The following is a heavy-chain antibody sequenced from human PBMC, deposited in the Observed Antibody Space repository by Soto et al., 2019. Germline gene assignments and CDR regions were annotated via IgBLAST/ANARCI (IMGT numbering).Heavy chain of an antibody. J-gene: IGHJ4*02. V-gene: IGHV3-30-3*01. Sequence: PGGSLRLFCAASGFTFSSYAMHWVRQAPGKGLEWVAVITYDGSIEYYADSVKGRFTISRDNSKNTLYVQMNSLRGEDTAVYYCARETEALDYWGQGTLVTVSS. CDR1: GFTFSSYA. CDR3: ARETEALDY. CDR2: ITYDGSIE. D-gene: IGHD6-6*01.